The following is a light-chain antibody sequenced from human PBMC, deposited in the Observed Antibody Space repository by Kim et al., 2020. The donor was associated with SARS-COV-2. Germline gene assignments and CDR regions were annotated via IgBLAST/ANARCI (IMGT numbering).Light chain of an antibody. V-gene: IGLV1-40*01. CDR1: SSNIGAGYD. CDR2: GNS. CDR3: QSYDSSLSGSGVV. Sequence: VHSSCTGSSSNIGAGYDVHWYQQLPGTAPKLLIYGNSNRPSGVPDRFSGSKSGTSASLAITGLQAEDEADYYCQSYDSSLSGSGVVFGGGTQLTVL. J-gene: IGLJ2*01.